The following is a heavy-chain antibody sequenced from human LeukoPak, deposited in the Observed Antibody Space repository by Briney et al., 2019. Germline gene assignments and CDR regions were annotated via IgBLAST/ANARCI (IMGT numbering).Heavy chain of an antibody. J-gene: IGHJ6*03. CDR1: GGSISSGGYS. CDR2: IYYSGST. CDR3: ARARKTYYYGSGARYYMDV. V-gene: IGHV4-30-4*07. D-gene: IGHD3-10*01. Sequence: SETLSLTCAVSGGSISSGGYSWSWIRQPPGKGLEWIGYIYYSGSTSYNPSLKSRVTISVDTSKNQFSLKLSSVTAADTAVYYCARARKTYYYGSGARYYMDVWGKGTTVTISS.